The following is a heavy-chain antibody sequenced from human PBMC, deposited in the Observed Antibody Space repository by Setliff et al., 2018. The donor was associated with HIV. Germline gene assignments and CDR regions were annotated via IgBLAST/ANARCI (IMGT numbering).Heavy chain of an antibody. CDR3: AIDHVTNIAESGYGYTRIDP. D-gene: IGHD5-18*01. V-gene: IGHV4-39*07. CDR1: GGSISSSSYY. CDR2: VHTSGST. Sequence: KTSETLSLTCTVSGGSISSSSYYWGWIRQPPGKGLEWIGHVHTSGSTDYNPSLEGRVTISLDTSENQFSLKLTSVTAADTAVYYCAIDHVTNIAESGYGYTRIDPWGPGISVTVSS. J-gene: IGHJ5*02.